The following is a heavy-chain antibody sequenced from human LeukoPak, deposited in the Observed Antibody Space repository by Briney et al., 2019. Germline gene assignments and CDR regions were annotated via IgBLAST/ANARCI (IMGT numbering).Heavy chain of an antibody. Sequence: KPGGSLRLSCAASGFTLSSYSMNWVRQAPGKGLEWVSSISSSSSYIYYADPVKGRFTISRDNAKNSLYLQMNSLRAEDTAVYYCARERGGGYSRPFDYWGQGTLVTVSS. D-gene: IGHD5-24*01. V-gene: IGHV3-21*01. CDR2: ISSSSSYI. CDR3: ARERGGGYSRPFDY. CDR1: GFTLSSYS. J-gene: IGHJ4*02.